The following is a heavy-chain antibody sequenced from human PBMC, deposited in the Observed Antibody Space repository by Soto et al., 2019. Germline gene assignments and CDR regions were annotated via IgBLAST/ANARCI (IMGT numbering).Heavy chain of an antibody. V-gene: IGHV4-39*01. D-gene: IGHD2-15*01. CDR1: GGSVYSNGHY. CDR3: GKILVGATGHTDADS. CDR2: IDNNRVT. J-gene: IGHJ4*02. Sequence: PPETLSLTCIVSGGSVYSNGHYWGWILQPPGKGLEWIGSIDNNRVTNYNSSLKSRVTISRDTSKNQFSLRLTSVTAADTAVYYCGKILVGATGHTDADSWGPGTLVTVSS.